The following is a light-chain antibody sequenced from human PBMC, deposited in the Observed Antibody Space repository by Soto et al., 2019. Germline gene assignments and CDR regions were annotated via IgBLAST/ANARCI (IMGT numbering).Light chain of an antibody. J-gene: IGKJ5*01. CDR1: QSVSSY. CDR3: QQRSNWPLT. V-gene: IGKV3-11*01. CDR2: DAS. Sequence: EIVLTQSPATLSLSPWERATLSCRASQSVSSYLAWYQQKPGQAPRLLIYDASNRATGIPARFSGSGSGTDFTLPISSLEPEDFAVYYCQQRSNWPLTFGQGTRLEIK.